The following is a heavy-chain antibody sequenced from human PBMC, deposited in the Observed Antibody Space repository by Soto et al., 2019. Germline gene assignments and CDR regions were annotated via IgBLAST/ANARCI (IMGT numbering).Heavy chain of an antibody. CDR3: EGSWT. V-gene: IGHV3-23*01. D-gene: IGHD5-12*01. CDR1: GFTLTNYA. CDR2: ISASGDRT. Sequence: EVQLLVSGGGSAQPGGSLRLSCEVSGFTLTNYAMSWVRQTPGKGLEWVSQISASGDRTYYADSVKGRFTISKDFSKNTLFLQMNSLRGEASAVYYCEGSWTWGQGTMVTVSS. J-gene: IGHJ3*01.